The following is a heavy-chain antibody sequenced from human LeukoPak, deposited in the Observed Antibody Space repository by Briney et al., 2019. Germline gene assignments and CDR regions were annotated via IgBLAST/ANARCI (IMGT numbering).Heavy chain of an antibody. CDR3: AKDGDGGSYYVLFDY. CDR1: GFTFSSYA. J-gene: IGHJ4*02. Sequence: GGSLRLSCAASGFTFSSYAMSWVHQAPGKGLEWVSVISGSGGNTYYADSVKGRFTISRDNSKSTLFLQMNSLRDEDTAVYYCAKDGDGGSYYVLFDYWGQGALVTVSS. V-gene: IGHV3-23*01. CDR2: ISGSGGNT. D-gene: IGHD1-26*01.